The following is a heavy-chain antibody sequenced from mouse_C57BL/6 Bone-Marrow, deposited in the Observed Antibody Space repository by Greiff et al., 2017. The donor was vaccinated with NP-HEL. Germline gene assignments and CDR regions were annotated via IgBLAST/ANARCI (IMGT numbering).Heavy chain of an antibody. V-gene: IGHV1-85*01. CDR1: GYTFTSYD. CDR3: ARSHYYYDRAMDY. D-gene: IGHD2-4*01. CDR2: IYPGDGST. Sequence: VQLQESGPELVKPGASVKLSCKASGYTFTSYDINWVKQRPGQGLEWIGWIYPGDGSTKYNEKFKGKATLTVDTSSSTAYMELHSLTSEDSAVYFCARSHYYYDRAMDYWGQGTSVTVSS. J-gene: IGHJ4*01.